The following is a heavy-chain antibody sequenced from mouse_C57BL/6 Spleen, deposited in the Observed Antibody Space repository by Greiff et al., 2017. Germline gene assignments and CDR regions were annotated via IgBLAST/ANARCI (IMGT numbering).Heavy chain of an antibody. CDR1: GFSFTDYY. CDR3: ARYLAMDY. J-gene: IGHJ4*01. V-gene: IGHV7-3*01. Sequence: EVQGVESGGGLVQPGGSLSLSCAASGFSFTDYYMSWVRQPPGKALEWLGFIRNKANGYTTEYSASVKGRFTISRDNSQSILYLQMKALGAEDSATDYCARYLAMDYWGQGTSVTVSS. CDR2: IRNKANGYTT.